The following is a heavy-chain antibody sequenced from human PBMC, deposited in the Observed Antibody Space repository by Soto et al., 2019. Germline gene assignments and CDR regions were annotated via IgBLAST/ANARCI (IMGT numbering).Heavy chain of an antibody. Sequence: QVQLVQSGAEVKKPGSSVKVSCKASGGTFSSYAISWVRQAPGQGLEWMGGIIPIFGTANYAQKFQGRVTITADESTSTAYMELSSLRSDDAAVYYCARVGYPSSGYGMDVWGQGTTVTVSS. CDR1: GGTFSSYA. J-gene: IGHJ6*02. D-gene: IGHD2-15*01. V-gene: IGHV1-69*01. CDR3: ARVGYPSSGYGMDV. CDR2: IIPIFGTA.